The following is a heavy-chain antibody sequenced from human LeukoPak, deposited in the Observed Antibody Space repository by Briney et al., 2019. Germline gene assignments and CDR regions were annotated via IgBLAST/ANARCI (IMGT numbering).Heavy chain of an antibody. CDR3: ARDRGYYDSSDY. CDR2: TNPSGGST. CDR1: GYTFTSYY. D-gene: IGHD3-22*01. V-gene: IGHV1-46*01. J-gene: IGHJ4*02. Sequence: ASVKVSCKASGYTFTSYYMHWVRQAPGQGLEWMGVTNPSGGSTSYAQKFQGRVTMTRDMSTSTVYMELSSLRSEDTAVYYCARDRGYYDSSDYWGQGTLVTVSS.